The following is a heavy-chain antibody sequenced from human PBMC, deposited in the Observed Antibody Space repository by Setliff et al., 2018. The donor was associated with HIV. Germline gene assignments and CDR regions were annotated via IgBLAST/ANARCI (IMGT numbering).Heavy chain of an antibody. CDR3: ATDPGYSSTWYSESFQH. V-gene: IGHV1-69*06. J-gene: IGHJ1*01. D-gene: IGHD6-13*01. CDR2: IIPIFGPA. Sequence: EASVKVSCKASGGTVSSDAINWVRQAPGQGLEWMGGIIPIFGPANYAQKFQDRVTITADTSTDTAYMELSSLRSDDTAMYYCATDPGYSSTWYSESFQHWGQGTVVTVSS. CDR1: GGTVSSDA.